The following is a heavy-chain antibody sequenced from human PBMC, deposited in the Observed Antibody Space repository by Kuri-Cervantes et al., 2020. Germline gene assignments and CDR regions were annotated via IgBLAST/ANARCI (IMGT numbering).Heavy chain of an antibody. CDR1: GFSFSNTW. J-gene: IGHJ5*02. CDR2: IKPKSDGETT. V-gene: IGHV3-15*01. CDR3: TTLYRVDP. Sequence: GGSLRLSCAASGFSFSNTWMTWVRQAPGKGLEWVGRIKPKSDGETTEYAPPVKGRFTISRDDSKNTLYLQMNGLKTEDTAVYYCTTLYRVDPWGQGTLVTVSS. D-gene: IGHD1-26*01.